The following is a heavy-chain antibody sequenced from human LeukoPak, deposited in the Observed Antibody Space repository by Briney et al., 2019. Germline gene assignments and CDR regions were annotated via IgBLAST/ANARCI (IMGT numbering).Heavy chain of an antibody. J-gene: IGHJ5*02. CDR1: GYTFTNYD. D-gene: IGHD6-13*01. CDR2: ISAYNGNT. Sequence: ASVKVSCKASGYTFTNYDISRVRQAPGQGLEWMGWISAYNGNTNYAQKLQGRVTMTTDRSTSTTYMELRSLRSDDTAVYYCARAQQLVHWFDPWGQGTLVTVSS. CDR3: ARAQQLVHWFDP. V-gene: IGHV1-18*01.